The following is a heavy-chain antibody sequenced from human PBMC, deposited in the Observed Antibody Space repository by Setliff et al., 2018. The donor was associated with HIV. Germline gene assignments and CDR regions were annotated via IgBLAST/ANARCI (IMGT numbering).Heavy chain of an antibody. CDR1: GFAFSAHG. V-gene: IGHV3-30*02. CDR2: INYDVSYE. CDR3: TKDGDNFNWDYDAFDI. D-gene: IGHD1-7*01. Sequence: GGSLRLSCIASGFAFSAHGMHWVRQAPGKGLEWVAFINYDVSYEHYADSVKDRVTISRDNSNDTLYLQMNSLREEDTAVYYCTKDGDNFNWDYDAFDIWGQGTMVTVSS. J-gene: IGHJ3*02.